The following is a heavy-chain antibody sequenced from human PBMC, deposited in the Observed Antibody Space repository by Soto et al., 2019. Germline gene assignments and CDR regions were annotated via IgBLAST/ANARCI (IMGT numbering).Heavy chain of an antibody. D-gene: IGHD2-2*01. CDR1: GGTFSSYT. Sequence: QVQLVQYGAEVKKPGSSVKVSCKASGGTFSSYTISWVRQAPGQGLEWMGRIIPILGIANYAQKFQGRVTITADKSTSTAYMELSSLRSEDTAVYYCAALGYCSSTSCYAQPYYYYGMDVWGQGTTVTVSS. CDR2: IIPILGIA. J-gene: IGHJ6*02. V-gene: IGHV1-69*02. CDR3: AALGYCSSTSCYAQPYYYYGMDV.